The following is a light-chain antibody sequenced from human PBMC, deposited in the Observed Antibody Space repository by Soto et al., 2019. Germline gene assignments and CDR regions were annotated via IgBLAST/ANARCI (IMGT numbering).Light chain of an antibody. V-gene: IGKV3-15*01. J-gene: IGKJ1*01. CDR1: ESVVNK. CDR2: GAS. CDR3: QQCNNWPGT. Sequence: EIGMTQSPATLSVSPGAQAPLSCRASESVVNKLAWYQQRPGQAPRLLIYGASTRATGISARFSGSGSGTEFTLTISSLQSEDFAVYYCQQCNNWPGTFGQGTKVDIK.